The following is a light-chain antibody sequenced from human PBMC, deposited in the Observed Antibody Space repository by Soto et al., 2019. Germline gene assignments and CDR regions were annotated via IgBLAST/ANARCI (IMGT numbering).Light chain of an antibody. J-gene: IGKJ1*01. CDR1: QGISSY. V-gene: IGKV1-9*01. CDR3: QQLKSYPRT. CDR2: AAS. Sequence: DIQLTQSPSFLSASVGDRVTITCRASQGISSYLAWYQQKPGKAPKLLFYAASTLQSGVPSRFSGSGSGTEFTLTMSRLQTEDFATYYCQQLKSYPRTFGQGTKVEIK.